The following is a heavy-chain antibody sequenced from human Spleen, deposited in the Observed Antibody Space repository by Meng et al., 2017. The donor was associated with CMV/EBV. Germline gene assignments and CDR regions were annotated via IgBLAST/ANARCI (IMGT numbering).Heavy chain of an antibody. J-gene: IGHJ4*02. V-gene: IGHV3-11*04. CDR3: ARDPNYYDSSGPYFDY. D-gene: IGHD3-22*01. CDR1: GFTFSDYY. CDR2: ISSSGSTI. Sequence: GESLKISCAASGFTFSDYYMSWIRQAPGKGLEWVSYISSSGSTIYYADSVKGRFTIFRDNAKNSLYLQMNSLRAEDTAVYYCARDPNYYDSSGPYFDYWGQGTLVTVSS.